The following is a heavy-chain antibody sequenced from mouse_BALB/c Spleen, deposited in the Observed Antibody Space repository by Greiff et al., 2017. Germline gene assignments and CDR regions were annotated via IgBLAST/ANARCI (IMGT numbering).Heavy chain of an antibody. J-gene: IGHJ4*01. V-gene: IGHV5-4*02. CDR2: ISDGGSYT. D-gene: IGHD1-1*01. CDR1: GFTFSDYY. CDR3: ARDRESYYGSSFYAMDY. Sequence: EVHLVESGGGLVKPGGSLKLSCAASGFTFSDYYMYWVRQTPEKRLEWVATISDGGSYTYYPDSVKGRFTISRDNAKNNLYLQMSSLKSEDTAMYYCARDRESYYGSSFYAMDYWGQGTSVTVSS.